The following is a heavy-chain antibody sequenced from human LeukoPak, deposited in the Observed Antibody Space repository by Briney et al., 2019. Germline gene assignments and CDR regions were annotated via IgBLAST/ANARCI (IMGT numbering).Heavy chain of an antibody. D-gene: IGHD2-2*02. J-gene: IGHJ5*02. V-gene: IGHV3-23*01. CDR3: AKASVAIPQYCNS. CDR1: GFIFSNYA. Sequence: PGGSLRLSCAVSGFIFSNYAMNWVRQAPGKGLEWVSAISGSGGSTYYADSVKGRFTISRDNSKDTLFLQLNSLTAADTAMYFCAKASVAIPQYCNSWGQGTLVTVSS. CDR2: ISGSGGST.